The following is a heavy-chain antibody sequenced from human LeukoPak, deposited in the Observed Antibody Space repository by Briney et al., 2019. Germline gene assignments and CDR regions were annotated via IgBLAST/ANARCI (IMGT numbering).Heavy chain of an antibody. CDR1: GFTFSSYA. D-gene: IGHD4-11*01. Sequence: GGSLRLSCAASGFTFSSYAMSWVRQAPGKGLEWVSAISGSGGSTYYADSVKGRFTISRDNSKNTLYLQMNGLRAEDTAVYYCARNTVLYSTTFDYWGQGTLVTVSS. J-gene: IGHJ4*02. V-gene: IGHV3-23*01. CDR2: ISGSGGST. CDR3: ARNTVLYSTTFDY.